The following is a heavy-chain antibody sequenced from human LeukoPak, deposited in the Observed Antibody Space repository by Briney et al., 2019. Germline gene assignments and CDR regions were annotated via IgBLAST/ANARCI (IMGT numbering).Heavy chain of an antibody. CDR3: ARDLTTYSPDVVY. D-gene: IGHD1-26*01. V-gene: IGHV1-2*02. CDR1: GYTFTSYY. J-gene: IGHJ4*02. CDR2: INPNSGDT. Sequence: ASVKVSCKASGYTFTSYYLHWLRQAPGQGLEWMGWINPNSGDTHYAQNFQGRVTLTRDTSSSTVYMGLRRLRSDDTAVYYCARDLTTYSPDVVYWGQGTLVTVSS.